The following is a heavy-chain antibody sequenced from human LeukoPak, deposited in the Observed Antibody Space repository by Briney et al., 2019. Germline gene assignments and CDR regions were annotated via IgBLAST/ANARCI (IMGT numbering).Heavy chain of an antibody. CDR2: IQQDGSEK. Sequence: GGSLRLSCAASRFTLSSYWISCGRQAPGKGLEWVTNIQQDGSEKYYVDSVKGRFTISRDNAKNSLYLQMNSLRAEDTAVYYCARAPSGGTLDYWGQGTLVTVSS. J-gene: IGHJ4*02. D-gene: IGHD3-16*01. CDR1: RFTLSSYW. V-gene: IGHV3-7*04. CDR3: ARAPSGGTLDY.